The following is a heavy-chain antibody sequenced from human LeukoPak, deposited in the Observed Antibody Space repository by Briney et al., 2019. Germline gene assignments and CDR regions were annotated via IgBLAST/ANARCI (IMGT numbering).Heavy chain of an antibody. CDR2: IYTSGST. CDR1: GGSISSYY. D-gene: IGHD2-21*01. J-gene: IGHJ6*03. V-gene: IGHV4-4*09. CDR3: ARRIPGTDPRNYYMDV. Sequence: SETLSLTCTVSGGSISSYYWSWIRQPPGKGLEWIGYIYTSGSTNYNPSLKSRVTISVDTSKNQFSLKLSSVTAADTAVYYCARRIPGTDPRNYYMDVWGKGTTVTVSS.